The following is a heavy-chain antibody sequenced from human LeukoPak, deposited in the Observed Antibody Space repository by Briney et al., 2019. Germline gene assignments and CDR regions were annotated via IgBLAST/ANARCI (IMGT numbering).Heavy chain of an antibody. D-gene: IGHD3-22*01. CDR3: ASSYYDSSGYPGVLRI. CDR2: IWYDGSNK. Sequence: GGSLRLSCAASGFTFSNHWLHWVRQAPGKGLEWVAVIWYDGSNKYYADSVKGRFTISRDNSKNTLYLQMNSLRAEDTAVYYCASSYYDSSGYPGVLRIWGQGTMVTVSS. CDR1: GFTFSNHW. J-gene: IGHJ3*02. V-gene: IGHV3-33*08.